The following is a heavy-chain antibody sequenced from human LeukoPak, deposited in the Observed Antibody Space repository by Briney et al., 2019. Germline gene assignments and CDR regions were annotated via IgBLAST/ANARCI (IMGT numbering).Heavy chain of an antibody. D-gene: IGHD6-19*01. V-gene: IGHV3-15*01. J-gene: IGHJ6*04. CDR2: IKSKSDGGTT. Sequence: GGSLRLSCAASGFTVSNAWMNWVRQAPGKGLEWVALIKSKSDGGTTDYAAPVKGRFTISRDDSKNTLNLQMNSLKTEDTAVYYCARIGPSGWDVWGKGTTVTVSS. CDR3: ARIGPSGWDV. CDR1: GFTVSNAW.